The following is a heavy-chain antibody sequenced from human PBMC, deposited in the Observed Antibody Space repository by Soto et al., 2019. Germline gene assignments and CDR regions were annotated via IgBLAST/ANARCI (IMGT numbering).Heavy chain of an antibody. D-gene: IGHD3-22*01. CDR3: ARARYYDSSGYPHYYGMDV. J-gene: IGHJ6*02. Sequence: SGPTLVNPTQTLTLTCTFSGFSLSTSGVGVGWIRQPPGKALEWLALIYWDDDKRYSPSLKSGLTITKDTSKNQVVLTMTNMDPVDTATYYCARARYYDSSGYPHYYGMDVWGQGTTVTVSS. V-gene: IGHV2-5*02. CDR2: IYWDDDK. CDR1: GFSLSTSGVG.